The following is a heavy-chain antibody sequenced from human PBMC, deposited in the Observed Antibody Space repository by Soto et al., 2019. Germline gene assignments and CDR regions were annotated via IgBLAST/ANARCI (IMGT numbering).Heavy chain of an antibody. CDR3: ARPGTISHYYYGMDV. CDR2: INPSGGST. D-gene: IGHD2-21*01. CDR1: GYTFTSYY. J-gene: IGHJ6*02. Sequence: ASVKVSCKASGYTFTSYYMYWVRQAPGQGLEWMGIINPSGGSTSYAQKFQGRVTMTRDTSTSTVYMELSSLRSEDTAVYYCARPGTISHYYYGMDVWGQGTTVTVSS. V-gene: IGHV1-46*01.